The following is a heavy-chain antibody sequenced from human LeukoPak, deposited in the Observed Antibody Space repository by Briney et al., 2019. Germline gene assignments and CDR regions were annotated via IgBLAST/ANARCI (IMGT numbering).Heavy chain of an antibody. CDR1: EFTFSSYN. CDR3: AREIFWSGYFSNLHFDY. D-gene: IGHD3-3*01. CDR2: ISSSSTYI. V-gene: IGHV3-21*01. Sequence: GGSLRLSCVASEFTFSSYNMNWVRQAPGKGLEWVSSISSSSTYIYYAYSVKGRFTISRDNAKNSLYLQMNNLRAEDTAVYYCAREIFWSGYFSNLHFDYWGQGTLVTVSS. J-gene: IGHJ4*02.